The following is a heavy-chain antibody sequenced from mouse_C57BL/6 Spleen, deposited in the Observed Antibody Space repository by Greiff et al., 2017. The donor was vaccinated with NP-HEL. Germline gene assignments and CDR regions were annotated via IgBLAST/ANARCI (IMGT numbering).Heavy chain of an antibody. Sequence: EVKVVESGGGLVKPGGSLKLSCAASGFTFSSYAMSWVRQTPEKRLEWVATISDGGSYTYYPDNVKGRFTISRDNAKNNLYLQRSHLKSEDTAMYYCARADYYGSEDWFAYWGQGTLVTVSA. CDR1: GFTFSSYA. CDR2: ISDGGSYT. CDR3: ARADYYGSEDWFAY. J-gene: IGHJ3*01. V-gene: IGHV5-4*03. D-gene: IGHD1-1*01.